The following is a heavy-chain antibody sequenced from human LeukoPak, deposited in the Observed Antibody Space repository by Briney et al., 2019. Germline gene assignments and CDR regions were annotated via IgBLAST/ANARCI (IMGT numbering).Heavy chain of an antibody. CDR1: GFTFSSYW. J-gene: IGHJ4*02. Sequence: GRSLRLSCAASGFTFSSYWMHWVRQAPGKGLVWVSRINSDGSSTTYGDSVKGRFTISRDNAKNTLYMYIHSLRAEDTAVYYCAREYYDSSGSPYFDYWGQGTL. V-gene: IGHV3-74*01. CDR2: INSDGSST. CDR3: AREYYDSSGSPYFDY. D-gene: IGHD3-22*01.